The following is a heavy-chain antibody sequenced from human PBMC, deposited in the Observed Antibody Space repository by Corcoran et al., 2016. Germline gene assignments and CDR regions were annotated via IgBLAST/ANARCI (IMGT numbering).Heavy chain of an antibody. Sequence: EVQLVESGGGLIQPGGSLRLSCAASGFTVSSNYMSWVRQAPGKGLEWVSVIYSGGSTYYADSVKGRFTISRDNSKNTLYLQMNSLRAEDTAVYYCARYRVYGSGSYPYYNYFDYWGQGTLVTVSS. CDR3: ARYRVYGSGSYPYYNYFDY. D-gene: IGHD3-10*01. V-gene: IGHV3-53*01. J-gene: IGHJ4*02. CDR2: IYSGGST. CDR1: GFTVSSNY.